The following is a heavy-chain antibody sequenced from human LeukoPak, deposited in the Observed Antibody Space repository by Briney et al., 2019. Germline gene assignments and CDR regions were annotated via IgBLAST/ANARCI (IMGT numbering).Heavy chain of an antibody. J-gene: IGHJ1*01. D-gene: IGHD6-13*01. V-gene: IGHV3-30-3*01. CDR2: ISYDGSSK. CDR3: ARGAGYSSSWYRSRPEYFQH. Sequence: GRSLRLSCAASGFTFSSYAMHWVRQAPGKGLEWVAVISYDGSSKYYADSVKGRFTISRDNSKNTLYLQMNSLRAEDTAVYYCARGAGYSSSWYRSRPEYFQHWGQGTLVTVSS. CDR1: GFTFSSYA.